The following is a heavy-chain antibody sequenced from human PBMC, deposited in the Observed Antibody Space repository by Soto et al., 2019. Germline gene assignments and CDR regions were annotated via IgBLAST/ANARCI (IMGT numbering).Heavy chain of an antibody. V-gene: IGHV1-3*01. D-gene: IGHD6-19*01. J-gene: IGHJ4*02. Sequence: GASVKVSCKASGYTFTNYAMHWVRQAPGQRLEWMGWINGGNGNTKYSPKLQDRVTITRDASASTAYMELSSLRSEDTALYYCARDGVEAGNINFDYWGQGTLVTVSS. CDR3: ARDGVEAGNINFDY. CDR2: INGGNGNT. CDR1: GYTFTNYA.